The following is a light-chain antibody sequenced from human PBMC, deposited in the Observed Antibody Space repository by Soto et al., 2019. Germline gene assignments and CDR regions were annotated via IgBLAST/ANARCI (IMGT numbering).Light chain of an antibody. J-gene: IGKJ1*01. CDR2: KAS. CDR3: QQYNNYPWT. CDR1: QSISIW. Sequence: DIQMTQSPSTLSASVGDRVTITCRASQSISIWLAWYQQKPGKAPNLLISKASSLESGVPSRFIGSGSGTEFNLNISSLQPADVAPYYCQQYNNYPWTFGQGTKVEIK. V-gene: IGKV1-5*03.